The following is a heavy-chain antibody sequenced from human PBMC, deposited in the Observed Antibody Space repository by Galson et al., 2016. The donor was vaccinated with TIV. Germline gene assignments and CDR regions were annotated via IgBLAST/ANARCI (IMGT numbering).Heavy chain of an antibody. D-gene: IGHD5-24*01. V-gene: IGHV3-15*01. CDR2: SKTKTDGGTA. Sequence: SLRLSCAASGFTFNNAWMNWVRQAPGKGLEWVGRSKTKTDGGTADYAAPVKGRFTVSRDDSKNTHYLQMNGLKSEDTAVYYCTTTWPTITTYYFNYWGQGAPVTVSS. CDR1: GFTFNNAW. J-gene: IGHJ4*02. CDR3: TTTWPTITTYYFNY.